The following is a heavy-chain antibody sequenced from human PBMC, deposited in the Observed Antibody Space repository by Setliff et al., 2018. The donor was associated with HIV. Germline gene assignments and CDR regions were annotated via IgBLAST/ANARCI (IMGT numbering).Heavy chain of an antibody. D-gene: IGHD5-12*01. J-gene: IGHJ4*02. CDR3: AGRGGYNDWYFDY. CDR1: GGSISSYY. CDR2: IYYNGNT. Sequence: SETLSLTCTVSGGSISSYYWSWIRQPPGKGLEWIGYIYYNGNTNYNPSLKSRVTISVDTSKNQFSLKLTSVTTADTAMYYCAGRGGYNDWYFDYWGQGALVTVSS. V-gene: IGHV4-59*01.